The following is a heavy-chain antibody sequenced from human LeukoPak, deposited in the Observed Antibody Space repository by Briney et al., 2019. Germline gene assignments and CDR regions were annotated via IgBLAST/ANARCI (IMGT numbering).Heavy chain of an antibody. V-gene: IGHV1-2*02. J-gene: IGHJ4*02. Sequence: ASVKVSCKASGYTFTGYYMHWVRQAPGQGLEWMGWINPNSGGTNYAQKFQGRVTMTRDTSISTAYMELSRLRSDDTAVYYCARGRHIVVLVAATTPPSYWGQGTLVTVSS. CDR2: INPNSGGT. CDR3: ARGRHIVVLVAATTPPSY. D-gene: IGHD2-15*01. CDR1: GYTFTGYY.